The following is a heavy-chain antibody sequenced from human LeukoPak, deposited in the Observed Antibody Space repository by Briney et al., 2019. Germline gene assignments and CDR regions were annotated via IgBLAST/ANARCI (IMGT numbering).Heavy chain of an antibody. CDR1: GGSFSGYY. J-gene: IGHJ6*02. Sequence: PSETLSLTCAVYGGSFSGYYWSWIRQPPGKGLEWIGEINHSGSTNYNPSLKSRVTISVDTSKNQFSLKLSSVTAPDTAVYYCARGGLLRYFDWLLNYYGMDVWGQGTTVTVSS. CDR3: ARGGLLRYFDWLLNYYGMDV. CDR2: INHSGST. D-gene: IGHD3-9*01. V-gene: IGHV4-34*01.